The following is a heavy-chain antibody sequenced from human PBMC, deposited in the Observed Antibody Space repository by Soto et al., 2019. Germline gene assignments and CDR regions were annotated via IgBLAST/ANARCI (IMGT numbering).Heavy chain of an antibody. CDR3: ARDEGLTETTSLFDY. D-gene: IGHD4-17*01. J-gene: IGHJ4*02. Sequence: GKGLEGVSAISGSGTGTDYADSVKGRFTISRDNSKNTLYLQMNSLRAEDTAVYFCARDEGLTETTSLFDYWVQGTLVTGSS. CDR2: ISGSGTGT. V-gene: IGHV3-23*01.